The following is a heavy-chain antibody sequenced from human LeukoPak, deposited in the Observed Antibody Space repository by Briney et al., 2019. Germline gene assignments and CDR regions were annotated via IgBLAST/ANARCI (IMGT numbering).Heavy chain of an antibody. J-gene: IGHJ4*02. Sequence: GRSLRLSCAASGFAFSSYSINWVGRAPGKGLGWVAFIRIDGSNKYSADSVKARFTFSRHNSQNTLYLQMDSPRAEDTAVYYCARGKLGAATLDYWGQGTLVTVSS. V-gene: IGHV3-33*08. CDR1: GFAFSSYS. CDR2: IRIDGSNK. CDR3: ARGKLGAATLDY. D-gene: IGHD1-26*01.